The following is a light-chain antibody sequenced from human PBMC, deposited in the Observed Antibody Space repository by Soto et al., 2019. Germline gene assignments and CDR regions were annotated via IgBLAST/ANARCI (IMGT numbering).Light chain of an antibody. CDR1: QSVSSY. CDR2: AAS. J-gene: IGKJ1*01. Sequence: EIVMPQSPAPLPLSPAEKATLSVKASQSVSSYLAWYQQKPGQAPRLLIYAASNRATGIPPRFSGSGSGTDFTLTISSLEPEDFAVYYCQQRSDWPPWTFGPGTKVDIK. V-gene: IGKV3-11*01. CDR3: QQRSDWPPWT.